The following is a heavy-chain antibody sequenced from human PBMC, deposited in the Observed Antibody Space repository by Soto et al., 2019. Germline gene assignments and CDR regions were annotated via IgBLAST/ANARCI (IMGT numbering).Heavy chain of an antibody. CDR1: GGTFRSSA. CDR3: ARDDYGDYDYYYGMDV. Sequence: GDSVKVSCKASGGTFRSSAISWVRQAPGQGLEWMGGIIPIFGTANYAQKFQGRVTITADESTSTAYMELSSLRSEDTAVYYCARDDYGDYDYYYGMDVWGQGTTVTVSS. J-gene: IGHJ6*02. CDR2: IIPIFGTA. D-gene: IGHD4-17*01. V-gene: IGHV1-69*13.